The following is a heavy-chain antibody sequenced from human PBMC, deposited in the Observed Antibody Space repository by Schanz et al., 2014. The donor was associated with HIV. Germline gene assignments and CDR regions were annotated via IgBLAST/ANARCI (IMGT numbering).Heavy chain of an antibody. V-gene: IGHV3-30*03. J-gene: IGHJ4*02. CDR2: ISYDGTKK. CDR1: GFTFSGFA. Sequence: VHLVESGGGLVQPGGSLRLSCAASGFTFSGFAMSWVRQAPGKGLEWVAVISYDGTKKSYADSVKGRFTISRDNSKNTLYLQMNSLGVEDTAVYFCARDGARTSHWGFWGQGTLVTVSS. CDR3: ARDGARTSHWGF. D-gene: IGHD2-2*01.